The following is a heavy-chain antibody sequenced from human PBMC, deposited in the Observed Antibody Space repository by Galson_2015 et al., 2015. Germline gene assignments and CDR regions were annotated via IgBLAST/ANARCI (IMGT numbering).Heavy chain of an antibody. CDR2: ITANSAGT. D-gene: IGHD1-1*01. CDR3: AQRPSLRSATGMFDY. CDR1: GFTFSNYA. V-gene: IGHV3-23*01. J-gene: IGHJ4*02. Sequence: SLRLSCAASGFTFSNYAMNWVRLAPGEGLEWVSGITANSAGTYYADSVKGRFTISRDNSKNTLYLQMNSLRAEDTAVYSCAQRPSLRSATGMFDYWRQGALVALSS.